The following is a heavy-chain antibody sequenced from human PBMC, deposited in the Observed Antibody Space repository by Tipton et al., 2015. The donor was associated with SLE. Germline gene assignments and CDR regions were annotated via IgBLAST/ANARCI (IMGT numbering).Heavy chain of an antibody. J-gene: IGHJ3*02. D-gene: IGHD3-22*01. CDR2: IGTAGDT. Sequence: GSLRLSCAASGFTFSSYGMHWVRQATGKGLEWVSAIGTAGDTYYPGSVKGRFTISRENAKNSLYLQMNSLRAGDTAVYYCARADSSDYDGSFDIWGQGTMVTVSS. CDR1: GFTFSSYG. V-gene: IGHV3-13*01. CDR3: ARADSSDYDGSFDI.